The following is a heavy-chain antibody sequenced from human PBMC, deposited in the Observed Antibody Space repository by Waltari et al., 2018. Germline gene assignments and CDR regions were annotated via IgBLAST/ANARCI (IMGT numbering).Heavy chain of an antibody. Sequence: QLQLQESGPGLVKPSETLSLTCTVSGGSIRSSSYSWGWIRQPPGKGLEWIGSIYYSGSTYYNPSLKSRVTISVDTSKNQFSLKLSSVTAADTAVYYCARPGGYLSFDYWGQGTLVTVSS. J-gene: IGHJ4*02. V-gene: IGHV4-39*01. CDR2: IYYSGST. D-gene: IGHD2-15*01. CDR3: ARPGGYLSFDY. CDR1: GGSIRSSSYS.